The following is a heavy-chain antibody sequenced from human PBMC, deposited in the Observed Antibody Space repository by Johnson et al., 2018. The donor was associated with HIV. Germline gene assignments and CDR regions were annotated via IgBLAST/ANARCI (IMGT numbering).Heavy chain of an antibody. Sequence: QVKLVESGGGVVQPGRSLRLSCAASGFTFSSYAMHWVRQAPGKGLAWVAVISYDGSNKYYADSVKGRFTISRDNSKNTLYLQMNSLRAEDTAVYYCARGVGDGYNLSAFDIWGQGTMVTVSS. CDR1: GFTFSSYA. J-gene: IGHJ3*02. V-gene: IGHV3-30-3*01. CDR3: ARGVGDGYNLSAFDI. CDR2: ISYDGSNK. D-gene: IGHD5-24*01.